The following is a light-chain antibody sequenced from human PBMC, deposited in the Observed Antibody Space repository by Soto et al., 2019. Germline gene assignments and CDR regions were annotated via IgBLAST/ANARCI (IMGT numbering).Light chain of an antibody. CDR3: CSYTNRATYV. CDR2: EVS. Sequence: QSVLTQPPSVSGAPGQRVTISCTGSSSNIGAGYDVHWYQQLPGKAPKLMIHEVSYRPSGVSSRFSGSKSGNTASLTISGLQAEDEAEYHCCSYTNRATYVFGTGTKVTVL. J-gene: IGLJ1*01. CDR1: SSNIGAGYD. V-gene: IGLV1-40*01.